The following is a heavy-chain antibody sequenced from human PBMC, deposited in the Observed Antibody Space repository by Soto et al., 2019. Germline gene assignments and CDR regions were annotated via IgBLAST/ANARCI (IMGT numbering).Heavy chain of an antibody. CDR1: GGSFSGYY. Sequence: PSETLSLTCAVYGGSFSGYYWSWIRQPPGKGLEWIGEINHSGSTNYNPSLKSRVTISVDTSKNQFSLKLSSVTAADTAVYYCAPPTSIAAAGTPGYWGQGTLVTVS. CDR2: INHSGST. CDR3: APPTSIAAAGTPGY. D-gene: IGHD6-13*01. J-gene: IGHJ4*02. V-gene: IGHV4-34*01.